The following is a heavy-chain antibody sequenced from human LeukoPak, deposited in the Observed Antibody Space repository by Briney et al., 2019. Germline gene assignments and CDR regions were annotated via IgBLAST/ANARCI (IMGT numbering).Heavy chain of an antibody. D-gene: IGHD3-16*02. CDR1: GLIFSNCW. V-gene: IGHV3-15*01. CDR2: IKSEVDGATR. Sequence: GGSLRLSCAASGLIFSNCWMTWVRQAPGKGLEWVGRIKSEVDGATRDYAAPVRGRFTLSRDDSRNMLYLQMNSLKAEDTAFYYCTTDIPFTSGGAIAYWGQGTLVTVSS. CDR3: TTDIPFTSGGAIAY. J-gene: IGHJ4*02.